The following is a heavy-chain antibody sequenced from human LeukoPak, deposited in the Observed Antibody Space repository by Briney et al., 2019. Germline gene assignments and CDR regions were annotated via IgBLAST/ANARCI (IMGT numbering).Heavy chain of an antibody. Sequence: SETLSVTCTVSGGSISSSSYYWGWIRQPPGKGLEWIGSIYYSGSTYYNPSLKSRVTISVDTSKNQFSLKLSSVTAADTAVYYCARETGIAAAGTFWFDPWGQGTLVTVSS. CDR2: IYYSGST. D-gene: IGHD6-13*01. J-gene: IGHJ5*02. V-gene: IGHV4-39*02. CDR3: ARETGIAAAGTFWFDP. CDR1: GGSISSSSYY.